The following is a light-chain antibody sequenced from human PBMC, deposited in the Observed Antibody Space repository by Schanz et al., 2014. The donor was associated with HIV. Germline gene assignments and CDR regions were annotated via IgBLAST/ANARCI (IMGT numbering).Light chain of an antibody. CDR3: MQGTDWLRT. Sequence: DVVLTQSPLSLPVTLGQPASISCRSSQSLVHSDGNIYLNWFQQRPGQAPRRLIYKVSNRDSGVPDRFSGSGSGTDFTLKISSVEAEDVGVYYCMQGTDWLRTFGHRTKLEI. CDR2: KVS. V-gene: IGKV2-30*02. CDR1: QSLVHSDGNIY. J-gene: IGKJ2*01.